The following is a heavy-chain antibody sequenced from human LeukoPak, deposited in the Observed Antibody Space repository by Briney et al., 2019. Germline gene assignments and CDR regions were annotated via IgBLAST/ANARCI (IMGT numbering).Heavy chain of an antibody. CDR2: ISGNNGNT. CDR1: GYTFTSYG. Sequence: ASVKVSCKASGYTFTSYGTSWVRQAPGQGLEWMGWISGNNGNTNYAQKLQGRVTMTTDTSTSTAHMELRSLRSDDTAVYYCARVTGADYYYGMDVWGQGTTVTVSS. D-gene: IGHD1-14*01. V-gene: IGHV1-18*01. J-gene: IGHJ6*02. CDR3: ARVTGADYYYGMDV.